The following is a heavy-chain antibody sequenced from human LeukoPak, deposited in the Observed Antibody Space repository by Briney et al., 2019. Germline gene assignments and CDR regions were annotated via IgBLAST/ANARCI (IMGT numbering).Heavy chain of an antibody. CDR2: ISGSGGST. Sequence: GGSLRLSCAASGCTFSSYAMSWVRQAPGKGLEWVSAISGSGGSTYYADSVKGRFTISRDNSKNTLYLQMNSLRAEDTAVYYCATPPDYDSSGYYLFDYWGQGTLVTVPS. D-gene: IGHD3-22*01. V-gene: IGHV3-23*01. CDR3: ATPPDYDSSGYYLFDY. J-gene: IGHJ4*02. CDR1: GCTFSSYA.